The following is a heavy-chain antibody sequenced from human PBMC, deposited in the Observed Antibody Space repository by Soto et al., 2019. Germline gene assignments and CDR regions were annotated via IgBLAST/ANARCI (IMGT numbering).Heavy chain of an antibody. Sequence: QVLLVQSGAEVKKSGSSVKVSCKASGGTFSSYAINWVRQAPGQGLEWMGGIIPMFGKANYAENFQGRVTISADESTITASMELSSLTSDDAAVYYCARGYRDGYFSAMDVWGQGTTVTVSS. J-gene: IGHJ6*02. V-gene: IGHV1-69*01. CDR2: IIPMFGKA. D-gene: IGHD2-2*02. CDR1: GGTFSSYA. CDR3: ARGYRDGYFSAMDV.